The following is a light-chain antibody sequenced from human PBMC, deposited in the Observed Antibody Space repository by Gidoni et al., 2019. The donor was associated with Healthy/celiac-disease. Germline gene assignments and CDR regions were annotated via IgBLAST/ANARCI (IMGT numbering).Light chain of an antibody. V-gene: IGKV4-1*01. CDR2: WAS. Sequence: DIVMTQSPDSLAVYLGERATINCKSSQSVLYSSNNKNYLAWFQQKPGKPPKLLIYWASTRESGVPDRFSGSGSGTDFTLTISSLQAEDVAVYFCQQYYSTPPHTFGQGTKLEIK. CDR3: QQYYSTPPHT. CDR1: QSVLYSSNNKNY. J-gene: IGKJ2*01.